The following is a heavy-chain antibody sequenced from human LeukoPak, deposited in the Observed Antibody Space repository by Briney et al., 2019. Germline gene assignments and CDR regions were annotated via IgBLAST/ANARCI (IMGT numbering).Heavy chain of an antibody. Sequence: PGGSLRLSCSASGFTFSSYAMHWVRQAPGQGLEYVSAISSNGGSTYYADSVKGRFTISRDNSKNTLYLQMSSLRAEDTAVYYCVKDLSRYSSGWYLFDYWGQGTLVTVSS. CDR2: ISSNGGST. V-gene: IGHV3-64D*09. J-gene: IGHJ4*02. CDR3: VKDLSRYSSGWYLFDY. D-gene: IGHD6-19*01. CDR1: GFTFSSYA.